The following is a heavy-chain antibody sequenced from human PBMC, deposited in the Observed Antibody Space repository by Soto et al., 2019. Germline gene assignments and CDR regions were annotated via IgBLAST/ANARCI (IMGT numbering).Heavy chain of an antibody. CDR3: ARGGYYYENSGQNAYDY. CDR2: IYYGGST. Sequence: SETLSLTCTVSGGSISSGGYYWSWIRQHPGKGLEWIGYIYYGGSTYYNPSLKSRATISGDTFKNQFSLKLSSVTAADTAVYYCARGGYYYENSGQNAYDYWGQGILVTVPQ. V-gene: IGHV4-31*03. D-gene: IGHD3-22*01. CDR1: GGSISSGGYY. J-gene: IGHJ4*01.